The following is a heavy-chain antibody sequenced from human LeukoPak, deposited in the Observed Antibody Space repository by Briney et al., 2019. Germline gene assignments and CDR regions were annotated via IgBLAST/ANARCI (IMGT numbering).Heavy chain of an antibody. CDR1: GFTFSSYS. CDR2: ISSRSSYI. V-gene: IGHV3-21*01. D-gene: IGHD6-19*01. Sequence: GGSLRLSCAASGFTFSSYSMNWVRQAPGKGLEWVSSISSRSSYINYADSVKGRFTISRDNAKNSLYLQMNSLRAEDTAVYYCARGSSGLRDAFDIWGQGTMVTVSS. J-gene: IGHJ3*02. CDR3: ARGSSGLRDAFDI.